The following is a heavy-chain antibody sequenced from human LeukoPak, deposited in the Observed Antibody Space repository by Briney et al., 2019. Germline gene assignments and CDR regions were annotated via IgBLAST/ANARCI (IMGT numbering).Heavy chain of an antibody. CDR1: GYTFTGYY. Sequence: ASVKVSCKASGYTFTGYYIHWVRQAPGRGLEWMGWINPNSGGTNYAQKFQGRVTMTRDTSISTAFMELGRLRSDDTAVYHCARVKTMIVVVSLFDYWGQGTPVTVSS. J-gene: IGHJ4*02. V-gene: IGHV1-2*02. CDR3: ARVKTMIVVVSLFDY. CDR2: INPNSGGT. D-gene: IGHD3-22*01.